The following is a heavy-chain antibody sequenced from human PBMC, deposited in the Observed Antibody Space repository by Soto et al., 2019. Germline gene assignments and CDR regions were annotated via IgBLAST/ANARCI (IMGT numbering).Heavy chain of an antibody. CDR3: ARGVSAGVDY. CDR1: GNSFTTYY. J-gene: IGHJ4*02. CDR2: INPSGGRT. D-gene: IGHD1-26*01. V-gene: IGHV1-46*01. Sequence: ASVKVSCKASGNSFTTYYMHWVRQAPGQGLEWMGIINPSGGRTTYAQKFQGRVTMTRDTSTSTFHMELTTLTSDDTAFYYCARGVSAGVDYWGQGTLVTVSS.